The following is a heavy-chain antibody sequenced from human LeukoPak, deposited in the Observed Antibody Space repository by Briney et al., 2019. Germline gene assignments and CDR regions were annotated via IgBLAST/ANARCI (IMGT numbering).Heavy chain of an antibody. CDR3: ARDEGYYYDSSPYMDV. J-gene: IGHJ6*03. CDR1: GFTFSSYA. Sequence: GRSLRLSCAASGFTFSSYAMHWVRQAPGKGLEWVAVISYDGSNKYYADSVKGRFTISRDNSKNTLYLQMNSLRAEDTAVYYCARDEGYYYDSSPYMDVRGKGTTVTVSS. V-gene: IGHV3-30*04. CDR2: ISYDGSNK. D-gene: IGHD3-22*01.